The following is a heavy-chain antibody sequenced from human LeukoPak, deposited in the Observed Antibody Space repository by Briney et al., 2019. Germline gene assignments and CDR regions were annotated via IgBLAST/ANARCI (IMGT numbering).Heavy chain of an antibody. CDR3: ARGHVPAAMNYFDY. CDR2: IIPIFGTA. D-gene: IGHD2-2*01. CDR1: GYTFTSYG. Sequence: SVKVSCKASGYTFTSYGISWVRQAPGQGLEWMGGIIPIFGTANYAQKFQGRVTITADESTSTAYMELSSLRSEDTAVYYCARGHVPAAMNYFDYWGQGTLDTVSS. V-gene: IGHV1-69*13. J-gene: IGHJ4*02.